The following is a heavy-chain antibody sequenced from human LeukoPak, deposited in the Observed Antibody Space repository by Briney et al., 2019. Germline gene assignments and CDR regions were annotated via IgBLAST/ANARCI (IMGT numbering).Heavy chain of an antibody. CDR3: ASDTVTRGNDAFDI. D-gene: IGHD4-11*01. CDR2: IYSGGTT. J-gene: IGHJ3*02. V-gene: IGHV3-66*02. CDR1: GFSVSSNY. Sequence: GGSLRLSCAASGFSVSSNYMSWVRQAPGKGLEWVSVIYSGGTTYYADSVKGRFTISRDNSKNTLYLQMGSLRAEDMAVYYCASDTVTRGNDAFDIWGQGTMVTVSS.